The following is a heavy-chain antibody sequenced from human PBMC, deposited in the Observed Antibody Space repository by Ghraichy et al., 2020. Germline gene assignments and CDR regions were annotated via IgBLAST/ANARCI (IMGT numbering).Heavy chain of an antibody. D-gene: IGHD3-22*01. V-gene: IGHV3-33*01. CDR3: ARDESLLYYYDSSGYSLGCFDY. Sequence: GESLNISCAASGFTFSSYGMHWVRQAPGKGLEWVAVIWYDGSNKYYADSVKGRFTISRDNSKNTLYLQMNSLRAEDTAVYYCARDESLLYYYDSSGYSLGCFDYWGQGTLVTVSS. CDR2: IWYDGSNK. J-gene: IGHJ4*02. CDR1: GFTFSSYG.